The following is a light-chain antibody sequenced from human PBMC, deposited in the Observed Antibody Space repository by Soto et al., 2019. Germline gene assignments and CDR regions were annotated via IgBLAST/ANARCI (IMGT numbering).Light chain of an antibody. CDR3: QQDNSYPLN. V-gene: IGKV1-5*03. J-gene: IGKJ4*01. Sequence: DIPMTQSPSTLSASVGDRVTITCRASQSISSWLAWYQLKPGKAPKLLIYRASTLQSGVPSRLGGSGSGTECTLTISSLQPDDCAAYSFQQDNSYPLNFGGGNKGEIK. CDR1: QSISSW. CDR2: RAS.